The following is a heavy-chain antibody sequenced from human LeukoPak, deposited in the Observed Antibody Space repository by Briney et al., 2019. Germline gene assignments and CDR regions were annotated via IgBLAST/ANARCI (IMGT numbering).Heavy chain of an antibody. J-gene: IGHJ4*02. CDR1: GVSISSSNSY. CDR3: ARVLMGGFYRELAPYYFDS. V-gene: IGHV4-39*07. Sequence: KPSETLSLTCTVSGVSISSSNSYWGWIRQPPGKGLEWIGSIYHSGTTSYNPSLKSRVAISVDTSKNQFSLKLSSVTAADTAVYYCARVLMGGFYRELAPYYFDSWGQGTLVTVPS. CDR2: IYHSGTT. D-gene: IGHD2-8*01.